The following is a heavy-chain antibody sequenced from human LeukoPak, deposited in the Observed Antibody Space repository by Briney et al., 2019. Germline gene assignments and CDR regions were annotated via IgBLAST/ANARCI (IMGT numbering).Heavy chain of an antibody. CDR2: IYYRGST. V-gene: IGHV4-39*01. CDR1: GGSISSSSFY. D-gene: IGHD3-22*01. CDR3: TKFYFDRSGYADY. Sequence: SETLSLTCTVSGGSISSSSFYWGWIRQPPGKGLEWIGSIYYRGSTYYNPSLKSRVTISVDMSENQVSLKLRSVTAADTAVYYCTKFYFDRSGYADYWGQGTLVTVSS. J-gene: IGHJ4*02.